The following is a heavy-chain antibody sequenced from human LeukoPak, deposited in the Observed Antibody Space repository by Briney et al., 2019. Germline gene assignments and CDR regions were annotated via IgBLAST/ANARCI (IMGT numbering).Heavy chain of an antibody. Sequence: GGSLRLSCAASGFTVSRNFMSWVRQAPGKGLEWVSVIHIGGGTYYADSVRGRFTISRDHSKNTLYLQMNSLRAEDTAVYYCASPAQQWHWFYSDYWGQGTLVTVSS. CDR1: GFTVSRNF. CDR3: ASPAQQWHWFYSDY. J-gene: IGHJ4*02. V-gene: IGHV3-66*01. D-gene: IGHD6-19*01. CDR2: IHIGGGT.